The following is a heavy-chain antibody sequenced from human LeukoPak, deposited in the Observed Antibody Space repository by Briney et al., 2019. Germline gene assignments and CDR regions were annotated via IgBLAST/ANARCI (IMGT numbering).Heavy chain of an antibody. CDR3: AKGSSSWATYYFDY. V-gene: IGHV4-30-2*01. Sequence: SETLSLTCAVSGGSISSGGYSWSWIRQPPGKGLEWIGYIYHSGSTYYNPSLKSRVTISVDRSKNQFSLKLSSVTAADTAVYYCAKGSSSWATYYFDYWGQGTLVTVSS. CDR1: GGSISSGGYS. CDR2: IYHSGST. D-gene: IGHD6-13*01. J-gene: IGHJ4*02.